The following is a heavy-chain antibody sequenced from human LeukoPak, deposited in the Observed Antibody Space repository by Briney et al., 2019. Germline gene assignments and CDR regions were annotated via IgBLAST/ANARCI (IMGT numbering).Heavy chain of an antibody. CDR3: ARVDYGDFLFDP. Sequence: SETLSLTCTVSGGSVSSSGFYWGWIRQPPGKGLEWIGEINHSGSTNYNPSLKSRVTISVDTSKNQFSLKLSSVTAADTAVYYCARVDYGDFLFDPWGQGTLVTVSS. V-gene: IGHV4-39*07. J-gene: IGHJ5*02. CDR2: INHSGST. D-gene: IGHD4-17*01. CDR1: GGSVSSSGFY.